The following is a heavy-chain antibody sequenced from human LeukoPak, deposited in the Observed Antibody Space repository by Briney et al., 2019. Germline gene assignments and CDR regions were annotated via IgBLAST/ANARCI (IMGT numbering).Heavy chain of an antibody. V-gene: IGHV3-64D*06. J-gene: IGHJ4*02. CDR2: SSSNGRST. CDR1: GFSFSNYA. CDR3: VKGGLYSASAHDY. D-gene: IGHD3-10*01. Sequence: GGSLRLSCSASGFSFSNYAMHWVRQAPGKGLEHLSASSSNGRSTYYPDSAKGRFTISRDNSKNTLYLQMSSLSTEDTAVYSCVKGGLYSASAHDYWGQGTLVTVSS.